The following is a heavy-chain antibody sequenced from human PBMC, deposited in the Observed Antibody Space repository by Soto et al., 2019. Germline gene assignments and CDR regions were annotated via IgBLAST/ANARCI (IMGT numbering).Heavy chain of an antibody. CDR2: ISGDGGTT. Sequence: EVQLLESGGGLVQPGGSLRLSCAASGFTFRNFAMTWVRLAPGKGLEWVSVISGDGGTTFYADSVKGRFTISRDNSKNTVYLQMNSLRAEDTAVYHSAKRLPDLVWYFGMEVWGQGTTVTVSS. CDR3: AKRLPDLVWYFGMEV. CDR1: GFTFRNFA. J-gene: IGHJ6*02. V-gene: IGHV3-23*01. D-gene: IGHD6-13*01.